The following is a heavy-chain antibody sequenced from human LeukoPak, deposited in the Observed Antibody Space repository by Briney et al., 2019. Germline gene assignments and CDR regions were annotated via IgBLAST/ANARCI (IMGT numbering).Heavy chain of an antibody. CDR1: GGTFSSYT. CDR3: ARSPHKYSSPRFAYFDY. CDR2: IIPILGIA. J-gene: IGHJ4*02. Sequence: SVKVSCKASGGTFSSYTISWVRQAPGQGVEWMGRIIPILGIANYAQKFQGRVTITADKSTSTAYMELSSLRSEDTAVYYCARSPHKYSSPRFAYFDYWGQGTLVTVSS. V-gene: IGHV1-69*02. D-gene: IGHD6-6*01.